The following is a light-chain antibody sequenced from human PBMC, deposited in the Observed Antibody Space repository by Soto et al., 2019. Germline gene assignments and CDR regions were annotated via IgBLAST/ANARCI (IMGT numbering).Light chain of an antibody. CDR3: QQYDDLPIT. Sequence: DIQITQSPSSLFASVGDRVTITCQASQDISDFLNWYQQKPGKAPNVLIYDTSKLETGVPSRFSGSGSGTHVSITISSLKPEDSETYFCQQYDDLPITFGQGTRLEIK. CDR1: QDISDF. J-gene: IGKJ5*01. CDR2: DTS. V-gene: IGKV1-33*01.